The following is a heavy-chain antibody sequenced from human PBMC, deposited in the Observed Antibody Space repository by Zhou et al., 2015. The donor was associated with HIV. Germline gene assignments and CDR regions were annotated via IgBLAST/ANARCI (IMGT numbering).Heavy chain of an antibody. J-gene: IGHJ6*02. Sequence: QVQLVQSGTEVKKPGASVRVSCRASNYTFSNYGIAWIRQAPGQGLEWMGWISGYSGTTNYAQKFQGKFTMTTDISTTTAYMDLRSLRSEDTAVYYCARDQYVDAAPSLGDGYYGLDVWGQGTTVTVSS. D-gene: IGHD6-6*01. CDR1: NYTFSNYG. CDR2: ISGYSGTT. CDR3: ARDQYVDAAPSLGDGYYGLDV. V-gene: IGHV1-18*01.